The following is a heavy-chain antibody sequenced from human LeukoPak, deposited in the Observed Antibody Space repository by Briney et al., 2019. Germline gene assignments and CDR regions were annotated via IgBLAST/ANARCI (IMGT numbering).Heavy chain of an antibody. D-gene: IGHD2-2*01. CDR2: IYTSGST. Sequence: PSETLSLTCTVSGGSISSYYWSWIRQPAGKGLEWIGRIYTSGSTYYNPSLKSRVTISVDTSKNQFSLKLSSVTAADTAVYYCARDWKYCSSTSCYRWFDPWGQGTLVTVSS. CDR3: ARDWKYCSSTSCYRWFDP. CDR1: GGSISSYY. J-gene: IGHJ5*02. V-gene: IGHV4-4*07.